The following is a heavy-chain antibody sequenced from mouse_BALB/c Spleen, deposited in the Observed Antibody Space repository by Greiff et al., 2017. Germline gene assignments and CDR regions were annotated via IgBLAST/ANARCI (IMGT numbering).Heavy chain of an antibody. Sequence: VQLQQSGPELVKPGALVKISCKASGYTFTSYDINWVKQRPGHGLEWIGEILPGSGSTNYNEKFKGKATFTADTSSNTAYMQLSSLTSEDSAVYYCAPYGYFDYWGQGTTLTVSS. D-gene: IGHD1-1*01. CDR3: APYGYFDY. V-gene: IGHV1-9*01. J-gene: IGHJ2*01. CDR1: GYTFTSYD. CDR2: ILPGSGST.